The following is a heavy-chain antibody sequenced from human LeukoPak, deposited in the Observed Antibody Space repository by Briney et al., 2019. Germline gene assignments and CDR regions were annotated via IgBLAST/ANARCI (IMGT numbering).Heavy chain of an antibody. D-gene: IGHD2-8*02. CDR3: ATYRQVLLPFES. Sequence: GGSLRLSCAASGFTFSTFAMIWVRQPPGKGLEWVSSIFPSGGEIHYADSVRGRFTVSRDNSKSTLSLQMNSLRVEDTAMYYCATYRQVLLPFESWGQGTLVTVSS. CDR2: IFPSGGEI. CDR1: GFTFSTFA. V-gene: IGHV3-23*01. J-gene: IGHJ4*02.